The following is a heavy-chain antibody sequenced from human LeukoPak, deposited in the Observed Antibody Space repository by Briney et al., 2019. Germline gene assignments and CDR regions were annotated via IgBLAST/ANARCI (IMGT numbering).Heavy chain of an antibody. V-gene: IGHV3-30*02. CDR1: GFTFSSYG. Sequence: GGSLRLSCAASGFTFSSYGMHWVRQAPGKGLEWVAFIRYDGSNKYYADSVKGRFTISRDNSKNTLYLQMNSVRAEDTAVYYCAKAGIGDFWSGFRGDAFDIWGQGTMVTVSS. CDR2: IRYDGSNK. D-gene: IGHD3-3*01. CDR3: AKAGIGDFWSGFRGDAFDI. J-gene: IGHJ3*02.